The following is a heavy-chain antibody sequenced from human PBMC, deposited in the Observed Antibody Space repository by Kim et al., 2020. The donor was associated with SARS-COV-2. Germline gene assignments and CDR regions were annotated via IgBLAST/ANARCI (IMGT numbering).Heavy chain of an antibody. CDR2: ISRSGDSS. J-gene: IGHJ4*02. D-gene: IGHD5-12*01. CDR1: GFTFSDYG. V-gene: IGHV3-23*01. Sequence: GGSLRLSCAASGFTFSDYGMTWVRQTPAKGLEWVAAISRSGDSSFYADSVRGRFTVSRDNSKSTVYLEMKSLRGEDTAVYYCAKPGYDNMMAVFIHWGQGTLVPVSS. CDR3: AKPGYDNMMAVFIH.